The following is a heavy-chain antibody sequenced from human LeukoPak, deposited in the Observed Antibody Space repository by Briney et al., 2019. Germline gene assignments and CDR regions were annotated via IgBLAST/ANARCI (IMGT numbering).Heavy chain of an antibody. V-gene: IGHV3-74*01. Sequence: GGSLRLSCAASGFRFSNSWMYWVRQGPGKGPVWVSRMKTDGTRIEYADSVKGRFTISRDNAKNTLFLQMSSLRVEDTAVYYCARDGTYSSSSFDYWGQGTLVTVSS. CDR2: MKTDGTRI. D-gene: IGHD6-6*01. CDR3: ARDGTYSSSSFDY. CDR1: GFRFSNSW. J-gene: IGHJ4*02.